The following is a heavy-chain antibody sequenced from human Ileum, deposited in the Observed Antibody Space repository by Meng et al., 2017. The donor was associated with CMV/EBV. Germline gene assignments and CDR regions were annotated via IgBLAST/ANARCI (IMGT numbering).Heavy chain of an antibody. CDR2: IHHTGST. CDR3: AREVCSAASCSFDY. V-gene: IGHV4-31*11. J-gene: IGHJ4*02. D-gene: IGHD2-15*01. CDR1: GGSISSGGHY. Sequence: SETLSLTCAVSGGSISSGGHYWSWIRQHPGKGLEWIGYIHHTGSTHTNPSFTSRVTMSVDTSKNHFYLKLSSVTAVETAVDYCAREVCSAASCSFDYWGQGTLVTVSS.